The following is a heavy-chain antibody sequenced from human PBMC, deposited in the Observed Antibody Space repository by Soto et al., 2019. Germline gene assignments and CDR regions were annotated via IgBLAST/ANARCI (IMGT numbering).Heavy chain of an antibody. CDR1: GGSISSSSYY. V-gene: IGHV4-39*02. Sequence: SETLSLTCTVSGGSISSSSYYWGWIRQPPGKGLEWIGSIYYSGSTYYNPSLKSRVTISVDTSKNQFSLKLSSVTAADTAVYYCAREGTEYYDSSGYSPYYFDYWGQGTLVTVSS. J-gene: IGHJ4*02. CDR2: IYYSGST. D-gene: IGHD3-22*01. CDR3: AREGTEYYDSSGYSPYYFDY.